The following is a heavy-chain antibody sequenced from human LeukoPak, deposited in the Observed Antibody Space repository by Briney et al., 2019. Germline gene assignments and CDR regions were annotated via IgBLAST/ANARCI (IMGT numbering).Heavy chain of an antibody. Sequence: ASVKVSCKASGYSSTSYDINWVRQATGRGLGWMACMNPNSGDTGYAQKFQGRVTMTRDTPISTAYMELTSLRSEDTAVYYCARVVRQSRRNSGYDLDYWGQGTLVIVSS. CDR3: ARVVRQSRRNSGYDLDY. CDR2: MNPNSGDT. J-gene: IGHJ4*02. V-gene: IGHV1-8*01. D-gene: IGHD5-12*01. CDR1: GYSSTSYD.